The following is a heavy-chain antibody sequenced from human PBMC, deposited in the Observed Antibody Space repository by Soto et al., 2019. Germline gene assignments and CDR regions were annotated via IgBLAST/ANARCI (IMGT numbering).Heavy chain of an antibody. D-gene: IGHD5-18*01. CDR1: GGSFSGYY. J-gene: IGHJ6*02. V-gene: IGHV4-34*01. Sequence: SETLSLTCAVYGGSFSGYYWSWIRQPPGKGLEWIGEINHSGSTNYNPSLKSRVTISVDTSKNQFSLKLSSVTAADTAVYYCARRGMGRDTAMSGGDYYYYYGMDVWGQGTTVTVSS. CDR2: INHSGST. CDR3: ARRGMGRDTAMSGGDYYYYYGMDV.